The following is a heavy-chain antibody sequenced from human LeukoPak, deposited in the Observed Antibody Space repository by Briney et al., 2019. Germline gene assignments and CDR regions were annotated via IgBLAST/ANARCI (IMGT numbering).Heavy chain of an antibody. CDR1: GFTFSSYA. CDR2: ISGSGGST. J-gene: IGHJ4*02. CDR3: AGSLVVPAASRFYFDY. Sequence: GGSLRLSCAASGFTFSSYAMSWVRQAPGKGLEWVSAISGSGGSTYYADSVKGRFTISRDNSKNTLYLQMNSLRAEDTAVYYCAGSLVVPAASRFYFDYWGQGTLVTVSS. D-gene: IGHD2-2*01. V-gene: IGHV3-23*01.